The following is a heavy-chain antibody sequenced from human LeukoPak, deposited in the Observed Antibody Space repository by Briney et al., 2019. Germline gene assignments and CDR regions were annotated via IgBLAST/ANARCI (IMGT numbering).Heavy chain of an antibody. Sequence: SQTLSLTCAISGDTFSSNSAAWDWLRQSPSRGLEWLVRTYYRSKWYNDYAVSVKTRITNNPDTSKNQFSLHLNSVTPEATAVYYCARELGAEPLTWFDPWGQGTLVTVSS. V-gene: IGHV6-1*01. CDR3: ARELGAEPLTWFDP. CDR2: TYYRSKWYN. J-gene: IGHJ5*02. CDR1: GDTFSSNSAA. D-gene: IGHD1-14*01.